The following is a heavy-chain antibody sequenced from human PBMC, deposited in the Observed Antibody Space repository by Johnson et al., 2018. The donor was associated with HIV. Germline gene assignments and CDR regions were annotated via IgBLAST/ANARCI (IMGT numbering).Heavy chain of an antibody. D-gene: IGHD6-19*01. Sequence: VQLVESGGGLVKPGGSLRLSCAASGFTFSDYYMSWIRQAPGKGLEWVSYISSSGSTIYYADYVKGRFTISSDNAKTSLYLQMNSLRPEDTAVYYCARDHGWSRGWLFDAFDIWGQGTMVTVSS. CDR2: ISSSGSTI. V-gene: IGHV3-11*04. CDR3: ARDHGWSRGWLFDAFDI. J-gene: IGHJ3*02. CDR1: GFTFSDYY.